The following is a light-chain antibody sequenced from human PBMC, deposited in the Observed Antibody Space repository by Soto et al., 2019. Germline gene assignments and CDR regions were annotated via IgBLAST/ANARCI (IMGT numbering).Light chain of an antibody. Sequence: EMVVTQSPATLSVSPGERATLSCRASQDVSSNLAYYQQKPGQAPRLLIYGASTRAGGTPARFSGSGSGTEFTRTISSLQSEDYAVYFGQQYIRWPLTFGGGTKVEIK. J-gene: IGKJ4*01. CDR2: GAS. CDR1: QDVSSN. CDR3: QQYIRWPLT. V-gene: IGKV3-15*01.